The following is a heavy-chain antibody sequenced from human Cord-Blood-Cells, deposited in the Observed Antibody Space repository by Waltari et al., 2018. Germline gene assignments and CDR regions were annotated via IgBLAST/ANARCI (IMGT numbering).Heavy chain of an antibody. J-gene: IGHJ4*02. CDR2: FGVGSGNT. CDR3: AATTQPLPDIVVVPAGLFDY. D-gene: IGHD2-2*01. Sequence: QMQLVQSGPEVKKPGTSVKVSCKASGFTFTSSAVQWVRQARGQRLEWIGWFGVGSGNTTYAQKFQERVTITRDMSTSTAYMELSSLRSEDTAVYYCAATTQPLPDIVVVPAGLFDYWGQGTLVTVSS. CDR1: GFTFTSSA. V-gene: IGHV1-58*01.